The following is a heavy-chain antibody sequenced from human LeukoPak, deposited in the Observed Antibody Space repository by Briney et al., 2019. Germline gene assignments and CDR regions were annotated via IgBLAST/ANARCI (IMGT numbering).Heavy chain of an antibody. V-gene: IGHV3-64*01. CDR2: ISSNGGST. J-gene: IGHJ4*02. CDR3: ARDRGQWLVSRPREPYFDY. D-gene: IGHD6-19*01. CDR1: EFTFSSYA. Sequence: AGGSLRLSCAASEFTFSSYAMHWVRQAPGKGLEYVSAISSNGGSTYYANSVKGRFTISRDNPKNTLYLQMGSLRAEDMAVYDCARDRGQWLVSRPREPYFDYWGQGTLVTVSS.